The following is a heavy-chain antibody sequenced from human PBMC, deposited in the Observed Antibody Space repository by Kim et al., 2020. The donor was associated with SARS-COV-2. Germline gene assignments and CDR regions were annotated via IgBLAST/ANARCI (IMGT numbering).Heavy chain of an antibody. CDR1: GYTFTSYY. D-gene: IGHD3-9*01. J-gene: IGHJ3*02. V-gene: IGHV1-46*01. CDR3: ARSRGHYDILTGYYSVSNDAFDI. CDR2: INPSGGST. Sequence: ASVKVSCKASGYTFTSYYMHWVRQAPGQGLEWMGIINPSGGSTRYAQKFQGRVTMTRDTSTSTVYMELSSLRSEDTAVYYCARSRGHYDILTGYYSVSNDAFDIWGQGTMVTVSS.